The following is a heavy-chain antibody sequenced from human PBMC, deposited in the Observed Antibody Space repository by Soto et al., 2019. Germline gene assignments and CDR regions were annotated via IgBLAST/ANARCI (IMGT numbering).Heavy chain of an antibody. CDR1: GFTFSSYA. V-gene: IGHV3-23*01. Sequence: GGSLRLSCAASGFTFSSYAMSWVRQAPGKGLEWVSAISGGGGSTYYADSVKGRFTISRDNSKNTLYLQMNSLRAEDAAVYYCASTTGTDYYDSSGFFYWGRGNLVTVSS. CDR2: ISGGGGST. CDR3: ASTTGTDYYDSSGFFY. J-gene: IGHJ4*02. D-gene: IGHD3-22*01.